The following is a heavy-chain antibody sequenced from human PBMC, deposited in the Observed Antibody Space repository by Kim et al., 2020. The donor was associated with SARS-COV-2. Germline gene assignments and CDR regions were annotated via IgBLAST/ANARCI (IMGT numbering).Heavy chain of an antibody. V-gene: IGHV3-33*01. CDR1: GFTFSSYG. D-gene: IGHD2-2*02. J-gene: IGHJ6*02. CDR3: ARERTSGGRIVVVPAAIPWYYYYGMDV. CDR2: IWYDGSNK. Sequence: GGSLRLSCAASGFTFSSYGMHWVRQAPGKGLEWVAVIWYDGSNKYYADSVKGRFTISRDNSKNTLYLQMNSLRAEDTAVYYCARERTSGGRIVVVPAAIPWYYYYGMDVWGQGTTVTVSS.